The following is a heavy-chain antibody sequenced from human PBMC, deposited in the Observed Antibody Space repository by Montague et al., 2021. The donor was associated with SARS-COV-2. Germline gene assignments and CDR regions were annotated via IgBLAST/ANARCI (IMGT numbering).Heavy chain of an antibody. CDR2: INWNSGSV. CDR3: AKDHYASGEMGFFDL. V-gene: IGHV3-9*01. J-gene: IGHJ2*01. D-gene: IGHD3-16*01. CDR1: GFTFYDSA. Sequence: SLRLSCAASGFTFYDSAMYWVRQAPGKGLEWVSGINWNSGSVDYADSVQGRFTISSDNTKNSLFMQMNSLRTEDTALYYCAKDHYASGEMGFFDLWGRGTLVTVSS.